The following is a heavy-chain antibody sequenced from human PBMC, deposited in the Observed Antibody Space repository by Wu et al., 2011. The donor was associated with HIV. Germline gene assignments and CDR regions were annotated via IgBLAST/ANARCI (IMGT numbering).Heavy chain of an antibody. D-gene: IGHD3-9*01. Sequence: EVQLVQSGPEVKKPGATMKISCKVSGYTFSDYYIHWVQQAPGKGLEWMGLVDPGDDETIYAKKFQGRVTISADTSTDTAYMELRGLTSEDTAVYFCTTRDLDGDTFQHWGQGTLITVSS. CDR3: TTRDLDGDTFQH. CDR1: GYTFSDYY. J-gene: IGHJ1*01. V-gene: IGHV1-69-2*01. CDR2: VDPGDDET.